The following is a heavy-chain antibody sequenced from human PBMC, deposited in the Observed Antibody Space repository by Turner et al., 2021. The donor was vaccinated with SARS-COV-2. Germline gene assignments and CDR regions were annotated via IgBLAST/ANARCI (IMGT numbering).Heavy chain of an antibody. CDR2: IHHTAGT. V-gene: IGHV4-4*02. Sequence: QVQLQESGPGLVTPAGTLSLTCAVSGGSISTTNWWFLVRQPPGKGLEWIGEIHHTAGTNYNPSIKSRVTLSLDKSKNQFSLELNSVTAADTAVYYCARDPYSGDYGDYWGQGTLVTVSS. J-gene: IGHJ4*02. D-gene: IGHD1-26*01. CDR1: GGSISTTNW. CDR3: ARDPYSGDYGDY.